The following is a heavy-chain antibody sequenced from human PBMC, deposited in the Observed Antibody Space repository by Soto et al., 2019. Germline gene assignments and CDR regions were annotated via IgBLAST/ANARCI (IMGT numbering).Heavy chain of an antibody. CDR2: IIPILGIA. V-gene: IGHV1-69*02. CDR3: ARGSYDSPPGPPYYYGMDV. Sequence: QVQLVQSGAEVKKPGSSVKVSCKASGGTFSSYTISCVRQAPGQGLEWMGRIIPILGIANYAQKFQGRVTITADQSTSTAYMELSSLRSEDTAVYYCARGSYDSPPGPPYYYGMDVWGQGTTVTVSS. D-gene: IGHD3-16*01. J-gene: IGHJ6*02. CDR1: GGTFSSYT.